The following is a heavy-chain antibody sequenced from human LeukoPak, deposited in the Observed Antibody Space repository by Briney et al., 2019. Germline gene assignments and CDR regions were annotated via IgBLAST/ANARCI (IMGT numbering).Heavy chain of an antibody. D-gene: IGHD3-22*01. CDR2: IYYSGST. Sequence: PSETLSLTCTVSGGSISSGAYFWTWIRQHPGKGLEWIGYIYYSGSTYYNPSLKSRVTISADTSKNQFSLKLSSVTAADTAVYYCARGAYYDSSAYGYWGQGTLVTASS. CDR1: GGSISSGAYF. J-gene: IGHJ4*02. CDR3: ARGAYYDSSAYGY. V-gene: IGHV4-31*03.